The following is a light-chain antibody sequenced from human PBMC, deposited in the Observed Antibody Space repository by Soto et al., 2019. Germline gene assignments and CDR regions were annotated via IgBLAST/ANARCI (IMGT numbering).Light chain of an antibody. Sequence: QSALTQPASVSGSPGQSITISCTGTSSYIGAYNSVSWYQQHPGKAPKLMIYEVSNRPSGVSNRFSASKSGNTASLTISGLQAEDEADYYCSSRTTSNPYVFGTGTKVTVL. V-gene: IGLV2-14*01. CDR3: SSRTTSNPYV. J-gene: IGLJ1*01. CDR2: EVS. CDR1: SSYIGAYNS.